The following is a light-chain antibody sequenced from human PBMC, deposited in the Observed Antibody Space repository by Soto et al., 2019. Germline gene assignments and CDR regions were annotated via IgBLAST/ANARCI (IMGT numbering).Light chain of an antibody. CDR2: GTS. CDR1: SSVSSDF. CDR3: QQYGGSPWT. Sequence: IVLTQSPGTLSLSPGERVTLSCRASSSVSSDFLAWYQQKPGQAPRLLIYGTSSRGTGIPGRFSGSGSGTDFTLTISRLEPEDFVVYYCQQYGGSPWTFGQGTKVEVK. V-gene: IGKV3-20*01. J-gene: IGKJ1*01.